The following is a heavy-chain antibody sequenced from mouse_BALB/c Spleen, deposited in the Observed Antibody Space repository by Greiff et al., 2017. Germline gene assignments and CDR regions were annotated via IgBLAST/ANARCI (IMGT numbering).Heavy chain of an antibody. V-gene: IGHV1-54*01. CDR1: GYAFTNYL. D-gene: IGHD1-2*01. J-gene: IGHJ3*01. Sequence: QVQLKESGAELVRPGPSVKVSCKASGYAFTNYLIEWVKQGPGQGLEWIGVIYPGSGGTNYTEKFKGKATRTADKSSSTAYMQLSSLTSDDTAVYFCTRHGAWFADWGQGTLVTVSA. CDR3: TRHGAWFAD. CDR2: IYPGSGGT.